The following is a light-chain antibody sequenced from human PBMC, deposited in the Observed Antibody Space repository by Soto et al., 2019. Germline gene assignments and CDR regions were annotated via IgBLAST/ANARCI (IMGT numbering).Light chain of an antibody. CDR2: GNS. J-gene: IGLJ2*01. CDR3: QSYDSSLSAVV. V-gene: IGLV1-40*01. CDR1: SSNIGAGYD. Sequence: QSVLTQPPSVSGAPGQRVTISCTGSSSNIGAGYDVHWYQQLPGTAPKLPIYGNSNRPSGVPDRFSGSKSGTSASLAITGLQAEDEADYYGQSYDSSLSAVVFGGGTKVTVL.